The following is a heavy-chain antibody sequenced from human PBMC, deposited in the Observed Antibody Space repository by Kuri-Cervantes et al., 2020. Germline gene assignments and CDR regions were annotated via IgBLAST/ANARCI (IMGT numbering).Heavy chain of an antibody. CDR1: GGTFSSYA. V-gene: IGHV1-69*13. Sequence: SVKVSCKASGGTFSSYAISWVRQAPGQGLEWMGGIIPIFGTANYAQKFQGRVTITADESTSTAYMELSSLRSEDTAVYYCARVNSRLLGALDYWGQGTLVTVSS. J-gene: IGHJ4*02. CDR3: ARVNSRLLGALDY. CDR2: IIPIFGTA. D-gene: IGHD2/OR15-2a*01.